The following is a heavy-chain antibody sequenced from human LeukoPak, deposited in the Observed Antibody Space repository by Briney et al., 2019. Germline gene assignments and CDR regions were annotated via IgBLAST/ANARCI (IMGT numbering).Heavy chain of an antibody. D-gene: IGHD3-22*01. CDR1: GFTFSSYA. Sequence: PGGSLRLSCAASGFTFSSYAMSWVRQAPGKGLEWVSAISGSGGSTYYADSVKGRFIISRDNSKNTLYLQMNSLRAEDTAVYYCAKAPASASSGYYYFDYWGQGTLVTVSS. CDR2: ISGSGGST. CDR3: AKAPASASSGYYYFDY. J-gene: IGHJ4*02. V-gene: IGHV3-23*01.